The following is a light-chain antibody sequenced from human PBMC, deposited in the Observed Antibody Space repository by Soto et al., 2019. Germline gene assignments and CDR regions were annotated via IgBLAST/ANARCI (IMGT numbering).Light chain of an antibody. J-gene: IGLJ1*01. CDR2: DVT. Sequence: QSALTQPASVSGSPGQSITISCTGASSDVGDYNSVSWYQQHPGKAPKLMIYDVTYRPSGVSNRFSGSKSGNTASLTISGLQAEDEADYYCGSYTPSSTPYVFGTGTKVTVL. CDR3: GSYTPSSTPYV. CDR1: SSDVGDYNS. V-gene: IGLV2-14*01.